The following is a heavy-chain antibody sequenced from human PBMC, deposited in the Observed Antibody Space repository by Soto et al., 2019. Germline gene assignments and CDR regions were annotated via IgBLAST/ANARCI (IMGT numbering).Heavy chain of an antibody. CDR2: ISGSGDST. CDR1: GFSFSSYA. CDR3: ARRSSGWYFDY. D-gene: IGHD6-19*01. Sequence: EVQQLESGGGLVQPGGSLRLSCAASGFSFSSYAMNWVRQAPGKGLEWVSVISGSGDSTYYADSVKGRFTISRDNSKNTLYLQMISLRAEDTAVYYCARRSSGWYFDYWGQGTLVIVSS. J-gene: IGHJ4*02. V-gene: IGHV3-23*01.